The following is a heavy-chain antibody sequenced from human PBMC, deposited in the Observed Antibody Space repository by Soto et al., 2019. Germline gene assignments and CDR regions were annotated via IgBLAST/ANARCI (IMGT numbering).Heavy chain of an antibody. CDR1: GFTVSNNY. CDR2: IYSGGST. Sequence: QLVESRGALVQPGGSLRLSCAASGFTVSNNYMSWVRQAPGKGLEWVSLIYSGGSTKSADSVKGRFTISRDSSKNTVYLQMNSLRAEDTAVYYCAGGPNSNSWGFAWGQGTLVTVSS. D-gene: IGHD3-16*01. CDR3: AGGPNSNSWGFA. V-gene: IGHV3-66*01. J-gene: IGHJ5*02.